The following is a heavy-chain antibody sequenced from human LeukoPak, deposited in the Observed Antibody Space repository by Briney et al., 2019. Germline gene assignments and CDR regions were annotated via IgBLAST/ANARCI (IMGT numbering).Heavy chain of an antibody. V-gene: IGHV4-59*05. CDR3: ASRYCSSTSCFDLGGYFQH. Sequence: SETLSLTCTVSGGYISSYYWSWIRQPPGKGLEWIGSIYYSGSTYYNPSLKSRVTISVDTSKNQFSLKLSSVTAADTAVYYCASRYCSSTSCFDLGGYFQHWGQGILVTVSS. J-gene: IGHJ1*01. CDR1: GGYISSYY. D-gene: IGHD2-2*01. CDR2: IYYSGST.